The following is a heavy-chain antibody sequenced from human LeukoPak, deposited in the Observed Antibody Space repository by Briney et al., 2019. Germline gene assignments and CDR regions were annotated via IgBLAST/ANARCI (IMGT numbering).Heavy chain of an antibody. CDR1: GFTFSSYS. Sequence: KPGGSLRLSCAASGFTFSSYSMNWVRQAPGKGLEWVSSISSSSSYIYYADSVKGRFTISRDNAKNSLYLQMNSLRAEDTAVYYCASVVVAATTGDYWGQGTQVTVSS. V-gene: IGHV3-21*01. CDR3: ASVVVAATTGDY. J-gene: IGHJ4*02. CDR2: ISSSSSYI. D-gene: IGHD2-15*01.